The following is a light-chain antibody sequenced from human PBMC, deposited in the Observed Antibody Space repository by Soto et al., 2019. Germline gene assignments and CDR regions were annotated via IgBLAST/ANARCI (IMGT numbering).Light chain of an antibody. Sequence: QSVLTQPPSASGTPGQRVSISSSGSSSNIGSNSVNWYQQLPGTAPKLLIYSNNQRPSGVPDRISGSKSGTSASLAISGLQSEDEADHYCAAWDDSLNGPVFGTGTKLTVL. CDR2: SNN. V-gene: IGLV1-44*01. J-gene: IGLJ1*01. CDR3: AAWDDSLNGPV. CDR1: SSNIGSNS.